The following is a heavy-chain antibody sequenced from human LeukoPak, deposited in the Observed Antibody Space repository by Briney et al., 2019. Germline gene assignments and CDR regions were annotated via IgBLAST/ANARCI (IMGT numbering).Heavy chain of an antibody. CDR3: ARGQFWSGYFDY. CDR2: IYYSGST. Sequence: SETLSLTCTVSGGSISSYYWGWIRQPPGKGLEWIGSIYYSGSTYYNPSLKSRVTISVDTSKNQFSLKLSSVTAADTAVYYCARGQFWSGYFDYWGQGTLVTVSS. CDR1: GGSISSYY. J-gene: IGHJ4*02. D-gene: IGHD3-3*02. V-gene: IGHV4-39*01.